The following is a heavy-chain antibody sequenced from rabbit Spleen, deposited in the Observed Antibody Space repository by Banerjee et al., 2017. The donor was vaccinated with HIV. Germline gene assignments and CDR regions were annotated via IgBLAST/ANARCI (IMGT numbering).Heavy chain of an antibody. CDR1: GVSFSISSY. D-gene: IGHD1-1*01. V-gene: IGHV1S40*01. J-gene: IGHJ6*01. CDR3: ARDTSSSFSSYGMDL. Sequence: QSLEESGGDLVKPGASLTLTCTASGVSFSISSYMCWVRQAPGKGLEWIACIDAGSSTFTYYATWAKGRFTISKTSSPTVTLQMTRLTAADTATYFCARDTSSSFSSYGMDLWGPGTLVTVS. CDR2: IDAGSSTFT.